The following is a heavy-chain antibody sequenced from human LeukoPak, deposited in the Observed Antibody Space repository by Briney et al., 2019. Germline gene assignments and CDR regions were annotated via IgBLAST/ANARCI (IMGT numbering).Heavy chain of an antibody. V-gene: IGHV4-34*01. CDR1: GGSFSGYY. D-gene: IGHD3-22*01. J-gene: IGHJ4*02. CDR3: ARGRYAYYYDSSGYYYDY. CDR2: INHSGST. Sequence: SETLSLTCAVYGGSFSGYYWSWIRQPPGKGLEWIGEINHSGSTNYNPSLKSRVTISVDTSKNQFSLKLSSVTAADTAVYYCARGRYAYYYDSSGYYYDYWGQGTLVTVSS.